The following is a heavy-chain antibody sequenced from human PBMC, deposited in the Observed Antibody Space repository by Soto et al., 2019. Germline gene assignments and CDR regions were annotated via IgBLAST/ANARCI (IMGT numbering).Heavy chain of an antibody. D-gene: IGHD5-18*01. CDR3: ARGGFAYGYLDF. V-gene: IGHV1-46*01. J-gene: IGHJ4*02. Sequence: QVQLVQSGAAVKKPGASVNISCKASGYTFTSYYVHWVRQAPGQGLEWMGIVNPSGGSTSYAQKFQGRVTMTRDTSTSTVYMELTSLTSDDTATYYCARGGFAYGYLDFWGQGTLATVSS. CDR1: GYTFTSYY. CDR2: VNPSGGST.